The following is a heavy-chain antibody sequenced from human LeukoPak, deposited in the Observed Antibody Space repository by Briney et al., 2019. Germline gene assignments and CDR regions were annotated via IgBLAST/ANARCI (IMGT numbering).Heavy chain of an antibody. D-gene: IGHD6-13*01. CDR3: ARDTGYSSSWYPDYYYYYYMDV. CDR2: ISSRGSTI. V-gene: IGHV3-48*03. Sequence: GGSLRLSCAASGFTFSSYEMNWVRQAPGKGLEWVSYISSRGSTIYYADSVKGRFTISRDNAKNSLYPQMNSLRAEDTAVYYCARDTGYSSSWYPDYYYYYYMDVWGKGTTVTISS. J-gene: IGHJ6*03. CDR1: GFTFSSYE.